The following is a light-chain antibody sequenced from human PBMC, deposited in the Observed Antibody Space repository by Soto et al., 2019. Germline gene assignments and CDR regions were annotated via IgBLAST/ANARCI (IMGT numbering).Light chain of an antibody. J-gene: IGLJ2*01. CDR2: DVT. CDR3: CSYTASSTVL. V-gene: IGLV2-14*03. CDR1: SSDVGGYDY. Sequence: QSVLTQPASVSGSPGQSITISCTGTSSDVGGYDYVSWYQQDPGKAPKLMIFDVTYRPSGVSNRFSGSKSGNTASLTITGLQPEDEADYYCCSYTASSTVLFGGGTKVTVL.